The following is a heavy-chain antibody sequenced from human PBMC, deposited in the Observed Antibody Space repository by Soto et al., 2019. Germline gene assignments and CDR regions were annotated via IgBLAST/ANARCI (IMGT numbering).Heavy chain of an antibody. V-gene: IGHV3-33*01. D-gene: IGHD3-22*01. J-gene: IGHJ6*02. CDR1: GVTFSSYG. CDR3: ARDHHMIVPYYGLDV. Sequence: QVQLVESGGGVVQPGRSLRLSCAASGVTFSSYGMHWVRQAPGKGMEWVAVIWYDGSNKYYADSVKGRFTISRDNSKNTLYLQMNSLRAEDTAVYYCARDHHMIVPYYGLDVWVQGTTVTVSS. CDR2: IWYDGSNK.